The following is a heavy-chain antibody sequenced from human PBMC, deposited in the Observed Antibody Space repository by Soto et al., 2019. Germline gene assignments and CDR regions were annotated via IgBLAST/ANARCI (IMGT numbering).Heavy chain of an antibody. J-gene: IGHJ3*02. D-gene: IGHD6-13*01. CDR2: FFHSGIT. CDR1: DYSIFNTYY. V-gene: IGHV4-38-2*02. Sequence: QVQLQESGPGLVKPSATLSLTCTVSDYSIFNTYYWGWIRQPPGKGLEWIGSFFHSGITYYNPSLMGRVSISGDTSKDQVSVKLSYVTAAHTAVYYLAIDPCAAAGSHGAFDIWVQGKMVNVSS. CDR3: AIDPCAAAGSHGAFDI.